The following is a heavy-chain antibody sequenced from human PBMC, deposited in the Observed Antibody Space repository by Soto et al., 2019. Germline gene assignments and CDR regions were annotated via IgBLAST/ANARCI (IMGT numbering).Heavy chain of an antibody. CDR2: ISSSGSTI. CDR3: ARDRYYSGSGSYRPSPFDY. V-gene: IGHV3-48*03. CDR1: GFTFSSYE. Sequence: EVQLVESGGGLVQPGGSLRLSCAASGFTFSSYEMNWVRQAPGKGLEWVSYISSSGSTIYYADSVKGRFTISRDNAKNSLYLQMNSLRAEDTAVYYCARDRYYSGSGSYRPSPFDYWGQGTLVTVSS. D-gene: IGHD3-10*01. J-gene: IGHJ4*02.